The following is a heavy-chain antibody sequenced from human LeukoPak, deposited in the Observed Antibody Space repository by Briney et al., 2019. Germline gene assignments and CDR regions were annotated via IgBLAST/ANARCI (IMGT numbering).Heavy chain of an antibody. J-gene: IGHJ4*02. V-gene: IGHV1-2*02. CDR3: ARVGAGDCCFFNY. CDR1: GYTFTGYY. Sequence: GASVKVSCKASGYTFTGYYMHWGRQAPGQGLEWIGWINPNSGGTRYAQKFQGRVTMTGDTSISTAYMDLSKLRSDDTAVYYCARVGAGDCCFFNYWGQGTLVTVSS. D-gene: IGHD2-21*02. CDR2: INPNSGGT.